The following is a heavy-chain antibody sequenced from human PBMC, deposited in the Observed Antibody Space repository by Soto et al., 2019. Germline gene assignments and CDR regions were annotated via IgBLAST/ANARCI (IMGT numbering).Heavy chain of an antibody. J-gene: IGHJ6*02. V-gene: IGHV3-30*18. CDR2: ISYDGSNK. D-gene: IGHD4-4*01. CDR1: GFTFSSYG. Sequence: LRLSCAASGFTFSSYGMHWVRQAPGKGLEWVAVISYDGSNKYYADSVKGRFTISRDNSKNTLYLQMNSLRAEDTAVYYCAKGGAYSSRYYYYGMDVWGQGTTVTVSS. CDR3: AKGGAYSSRYYYYGMDV.